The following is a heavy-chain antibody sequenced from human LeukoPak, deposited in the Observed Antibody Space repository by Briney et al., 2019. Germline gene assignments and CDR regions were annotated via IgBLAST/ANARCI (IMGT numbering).Heavy chain of an antibody. CDR1: GYTFTSYG. V-gene: IGHV1-18*01. CDR2: ISAYNGNT. Sequence: RASVKVSCKASGYTFTSYGISWVRQAPGQGLEWMGWISAYNGNTNYAQKLQGRVTMTTDTSTSTAYMELRSLRSDDTAVYYCARDRPYSGAAHFDPWGQGTQVTVSS. D-gene: IGHD4-11*01. J-gene: IGHJ5*02. CDR3: ARDRPYSGAAHFDP.